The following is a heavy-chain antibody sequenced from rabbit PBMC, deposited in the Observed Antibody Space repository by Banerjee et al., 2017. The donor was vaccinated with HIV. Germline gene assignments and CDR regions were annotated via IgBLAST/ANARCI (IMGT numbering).Heavy chain of an antibody. CDR2: IVTGNGNS. V-gene: IGHV1S45*01. J-gene: IGHJ4*01. CDR1: GLDFSSNHW. D-gene: IGHD7-1*01. CDR3: ARSGVGYIL. Sequence: QQQLEESGGDLVQPEGSLTLTCKASGLDFSSNHWICWVRQAPGKGLEWIGCIVTGNGNSYYATWAKGRFTISKTSSTTVTLQMTSLTAADTATYFCARSGVGYILWGQGTLVTV.